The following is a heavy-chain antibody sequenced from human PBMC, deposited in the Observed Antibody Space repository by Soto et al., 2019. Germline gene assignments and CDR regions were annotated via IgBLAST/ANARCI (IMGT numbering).Heavy chain of an antibody. CDR3: ARGTLWNGYQFFDY. CDR1: GFTFSSYW. J-gene: IGHJ4*02. V-gene: IGHV3-7*04. Sequence: RRLSCVASGFTFSSYWMTWVRQAPGKGLEWVANIKKDGSEKYYVDSVKGRFTISRDNAKNSLYLQMNSLRAEDTAVYYCARGTLWNGYQFFDYWGQGTLVTVS. CDR2: IKKDGSEK. D-gene: IGHD3-3*01.